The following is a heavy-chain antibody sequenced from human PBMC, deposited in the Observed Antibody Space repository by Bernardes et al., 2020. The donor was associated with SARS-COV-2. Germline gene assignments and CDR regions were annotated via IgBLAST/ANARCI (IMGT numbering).Heavy chain of an antibody. V-gene: IGHV3-23*01. CDR1: GFTFRSYA. Sequence: GGSLRLSCAASGFTFRSYALTWVRQAPGKGLEWVSSISDSGGSTYYVDSVKGRFTISRDNSKNTLYLQMNSLRAEDTAVYSCAKEKSAAGTGGSFDIWGQGTMVTVSS. CDR3: AKEKSAAGTGGSFDI. J-gene: IGHJ3*02. D-gene: IGHD6-13*01. CDR2: ISDSGGST.